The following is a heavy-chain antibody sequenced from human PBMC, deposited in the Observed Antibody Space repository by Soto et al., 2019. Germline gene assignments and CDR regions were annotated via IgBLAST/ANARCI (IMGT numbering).Heavy chain of an antibody. CDR1: GGSISSGGYS. CDR3: ARGRGSSWYGGYFDY. V-gene: IGHV4-30-2*01. CDR2: IYHSGST. Sequence: SETLSLTCAVSGGSISSGGYSWSWIRHPPGKGLEWIGYIYHSGSTYYNPSLKSRVTISVDRSKNQFSLKLSSVTAADTAVYYCARGRGSSWYGGYFDYWGQGTLVIFSS. D-gene: IGHD6-13*01. J-gene: IGHJ4*02.